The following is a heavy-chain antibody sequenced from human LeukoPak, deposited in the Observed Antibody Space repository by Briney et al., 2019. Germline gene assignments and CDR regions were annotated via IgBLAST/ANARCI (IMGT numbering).Heavy chain of an antibody. D-gene: IGHD3-10*01. CDR3: ARTTTPHYYGSGSYALGY. Sequence: GGSLRLSCAASGFTFSTYAMHWVRQGPGKGLEWVAVISYDGSNKYYADSVKGRFTISRDNSKDTLYLQMSSLSAEDTAVYYCARTTTPHYYGSGSYALGYWGQGTLVTVPS. CDR2: ISYDGSNK. CDR1: GFTFSTYA. J-gene: IGHJ4*02. V-gene: IGHV3-30-3*01.